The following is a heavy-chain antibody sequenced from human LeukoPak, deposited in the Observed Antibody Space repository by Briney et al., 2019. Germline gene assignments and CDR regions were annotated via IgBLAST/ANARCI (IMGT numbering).Heavy chain of an antibody. CDR2: ISGSGGST. CDR1: GFTFSSYA. Sequence: GGSLRLSCAASGFTFSSYAMSWVRQAPGKGLEWVSPISGSGGSTYYADSVKGRFTISRDNFKNTLYLQMNNLRAEDTAVYYCAKGRMGATLDFDYWGQGTLVTVSS. V-gene: IGHV3-23*01. D-gene: IGHD1-26*01. CDR3: AKGRMGATLDFDY. J-gene: IGHJ4*02.